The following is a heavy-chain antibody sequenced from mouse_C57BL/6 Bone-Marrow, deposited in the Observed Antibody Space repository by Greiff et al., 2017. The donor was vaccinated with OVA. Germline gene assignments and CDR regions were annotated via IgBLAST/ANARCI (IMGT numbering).Heavy chain of an antibody. J-gene: IGHJ1*03. CDR2: IDPSDSYT. V-gene: IGHV1-59*01. CDR3: ARGDYYGWYFDV. D-gene: IGHD1-1*01. Sequence: VQLKQPGAELVRPGTSVKLSCKASGYTFTSYWMHWVKQRPGQGLEWIGVIDPSDSYTNYNQKFKGKATLTVDTSSSTAYMQLSSLTSEDSAVYYCARGDYYGWYFDVWGTGTTVTVSS. CDR1: GYTFTSYW.